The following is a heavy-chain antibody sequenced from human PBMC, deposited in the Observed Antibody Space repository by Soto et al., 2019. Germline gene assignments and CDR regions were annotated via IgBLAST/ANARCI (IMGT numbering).Heavy chain of an antibody. CDR2: MNPDSGHA. D-gene: IGHD3-3*01. CDR3: ARDSNPFGVVIRKPGAHNYGMDV. CDR1: GYTFTNSD. Sequence: QVQLVQSGAEVKKPGASVKVSCKASGYTFTNSDINWVRQAPGQGLEWMGWMNPDSGHAAYAQKFQGRVTLTTSTSTSTVYMEMRGLRSDDTAVYFCARDSNPFGVVIRKPGAHNYGMDVWGQGTTVTVSS. V-gene: IGHV1-8*01. J-gene: IGHJ6*02.